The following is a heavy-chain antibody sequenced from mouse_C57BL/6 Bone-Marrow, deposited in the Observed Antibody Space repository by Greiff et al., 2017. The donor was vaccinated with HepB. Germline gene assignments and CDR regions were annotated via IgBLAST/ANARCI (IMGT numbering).Heavy chain of an antibody. V-gene: IGHV1-22*01. CDR1: GYTFTDYN. Sequence: VQLQQSGPELVNPGASVKMSCKASGYTFTDYNMHWVKQSHGKSLEWIGYINPNNGGTSYNQKFKGKATLTVNKSSSTAYMELRSLTSEDSAVYYCARSYDGYYDPGDYWGQGTTLTVSS. CDR2: INPNNGGT. J-gene: IGHJ2*01. CDR3: ARSYDGYYDPGDY. D-gene: IGHD2-3*01.